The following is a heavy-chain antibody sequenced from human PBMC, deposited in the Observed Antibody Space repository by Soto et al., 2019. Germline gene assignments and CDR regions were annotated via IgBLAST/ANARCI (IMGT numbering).Heavy chain of an antibody. CDR1: GFTLSSYA. D-gene: IGHD1-26*01. V-gene: IGHV3-23*01. J-gene: IGHJ4*02. CDR2: IGGSGGST. Sequence: EVQLLESGGGLVQPGGSLRLSCAASGFTLSSYAMSWVRQAPGKGLEWVSAIGGSGGSTDYADSVKGRFTISRDNSKNTLYLQMNSLRAEDTAVYYCAKDLFELPGDYWGQGTLVTVSS. CDR3: AKDLFELPGDY.